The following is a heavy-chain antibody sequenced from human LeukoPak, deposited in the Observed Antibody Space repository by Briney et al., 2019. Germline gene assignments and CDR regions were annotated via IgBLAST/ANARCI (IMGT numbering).Heavy chain of an antibody. CDR1: GGSISSYY. CDR3: ARGVPLWRLRPSYNWFDP. V-gene: IGHV4-59*01. CDR2: IYYSGST. D-gene: IGHD2-21*01. Sequence: PSETLSLTCTVSGGSISSYYWSWIRQPPGKGLEWIGYIYYSGSTNYNPSLKSRVTISVDTSKNQFSLKLSSVTAADTAVYYCARGVPLWRLRPSYNWFDPWGQGTLVTVSS. J-gene: IGHJ5*02.